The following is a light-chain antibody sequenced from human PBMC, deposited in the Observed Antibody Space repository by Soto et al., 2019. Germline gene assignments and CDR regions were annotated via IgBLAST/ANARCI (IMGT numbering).Light chain of an antibody. J-gene: IGLJ1*01. CDR3: SSKRDSSTLFV. CDR1: SSDVGAYNY. CDR2: EVT. V-gene: IGLV2-14*01. Sequence: QSALTQPASVSGSPGQSITISCTGTSSDVGAYNYVSWYQHHPGKVPKLLIYEVTNRPSGVSDRFSGSKSGNTASLTISGLQAEDVADYYCSSKRDSSTLFVFGTGTKLTVL.